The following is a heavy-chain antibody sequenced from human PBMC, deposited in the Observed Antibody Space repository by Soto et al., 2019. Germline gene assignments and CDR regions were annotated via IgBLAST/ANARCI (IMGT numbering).Heavy chain of an antibody. CDR3: ASYYYDSSLYYYYGMDV. J-gene: IGHJ6*02. Sequence: SETLSLTCAVSGGSISSSNWWSWVRQPPGKGLEWIGEIYHSGSTNYNPSLKSRVTISVDKSKNQFSLKLSSVTAADTAVYYCASYYYDSSLYYYYGMDVWGQGTTVTVSS. V-gene: IGHV4-4*02. CDR1: GGSISSSNW. CDR2: IYHSGST. D-gene: IGHD3-22*01.